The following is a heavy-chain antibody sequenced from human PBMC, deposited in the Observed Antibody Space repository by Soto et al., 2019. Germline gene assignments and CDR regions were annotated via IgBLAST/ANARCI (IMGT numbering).Heavy chain of an antibody. V-gene: IGHV4-31*03. Sequence: QVQLQESGPGLVKPSQTLSLTCSVSGGSISTGVWYWSWVREHPGKGLEWIGEIYYRGTTSYNPSLGSRVTISRDTSKNQVSLKVNSVTAADTAVYYCARVSAGGTRWFDSWGQGIRVTVSS. CDR1: GGSISTGVWY. CDR2: IYYRGTT. CDR3: ARVSAGGTRWFDS. J-gene: IGHJ5*01. D-gene: IGHD6-13*01.